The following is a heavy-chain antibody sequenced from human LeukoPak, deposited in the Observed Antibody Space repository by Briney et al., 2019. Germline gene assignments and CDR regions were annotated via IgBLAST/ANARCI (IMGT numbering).Heavy chain of an antibody. D-gene: IGHD6-19*01. CDR2: INHSGST. Sequence: PSETLSLTCAVYGGSFSGYYWSWIRQPPGKGLEWIGEINHSGSTNYNPSLKSRVTISVDTSKNQFSLKLSSVTAADTAVYYCARQSVAGQDYDYWGQGTLVTVSS. J-gene: IGHJ4*02. V-gene: IGHV4-34*01. CDR3: ARQSVAGQDYDY. CDR1: GGSFSGYY.